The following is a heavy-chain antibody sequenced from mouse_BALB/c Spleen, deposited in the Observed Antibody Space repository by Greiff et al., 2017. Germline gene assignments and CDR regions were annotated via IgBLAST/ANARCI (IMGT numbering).Heavy chain of an antibody. D-gene: IGHD2-3*01. CDR2: INPSTGYT. CDR1: GYTFTSYW. Sequence: VQLQQSGVELAKPGASVKMSCKASGYTFTSYWMHWVKQRPGQGLEWIGYINPSTGYTEYNQKFKDKATLTADKSSSTAYMQLSSLTSEDSAVYYCARWLLRDYAMDYWGQGTSVTVSS. V-gene: IGHV1-7*01. J-gene: IGHJ4*01. CDR3: ARWLLRDYAMDY.